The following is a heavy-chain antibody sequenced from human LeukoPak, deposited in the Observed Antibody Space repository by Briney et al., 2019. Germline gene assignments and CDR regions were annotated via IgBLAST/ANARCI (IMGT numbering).Heavy chain of an antibody. J-gene: IGHJ6*03. V-gene: IGHV4-4*07. D-gene: IGHD6-19*01. CDR2: IYTSGST. Sequence: SETLSLTCTVSGGSISSYYWSWIRQPAGKGLEWIGRIYTSGSTNYNPSLKSRVTMSVDTSKNQFSLKLSSVTAADTAVYYCAREGDPVAGSPGYYMDVWGKGTTVTVSS. CDR1: GGSISSYY. CDR3: AREGDPVAGSPGYYMDV.